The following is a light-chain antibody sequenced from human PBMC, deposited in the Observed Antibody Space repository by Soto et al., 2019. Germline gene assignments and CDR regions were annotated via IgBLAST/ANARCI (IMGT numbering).Light chain of an antibody. CDR1: QSISSY. CDR2: AAS. Sequence: DIKMTQSPSSLSASIGDRVTITCRASQSISSYLSWYRQKPGTAPKLLIYAASSLQSGVPSRFSGSGSGTEFTLTISSLQQEDFATYYCQQSYSFPLTFGQGTKVEI. CDR3: QQSYSFPLT. V-gene: IGKV1-39*01. J-gene: IGKJ1*01.